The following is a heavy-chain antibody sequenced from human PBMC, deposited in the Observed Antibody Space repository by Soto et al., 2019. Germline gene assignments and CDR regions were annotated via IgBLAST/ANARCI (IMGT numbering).Heavy chain of an antibody. D-gene: IGHD3-10*02. Sequence: QVQLVESGGGVVQPGRSLRLSCAASGFTFSSYGMHWVRQAPGKGLEWVAVIWYDGSNKYYADSVKGRFTISRDNSKNTLYLQMNSLRAEDTAVYYCAKELRAGSSALDAFDIWGQGTMVTVSS. J-gene: IGHJ3*02. CDR1: GFTFSSYG. CDR3: AKELRAGSSALDAFDI. V-gene: IGHV3-33*06. CDR2: IWYDGSNK.